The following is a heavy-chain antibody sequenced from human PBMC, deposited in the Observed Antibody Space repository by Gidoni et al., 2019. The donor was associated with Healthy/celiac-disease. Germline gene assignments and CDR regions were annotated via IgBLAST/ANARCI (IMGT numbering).Heavy chain of an antibody. Sequence: QVQLVQSGAEVKKPGASVQVSCKASGYTFTSYGISWVRQAPGQGLEWMGWISAYNGNTNYAQKLQGRVNMTTDTSTSTAYMELRSLRSDDTAVYYCARVVYYDSSGYNYYYYYMDVWGKGTTVTVSS. J-gene: IGHJ6*03. V-gene: IGHV1-18*01. D-gene: IGHD3-22*01. CDR2: ISAYNGNT. CDR3: ARVVYYDSSGYNYYYYYMDV. CDR1: GYTFTSYG.